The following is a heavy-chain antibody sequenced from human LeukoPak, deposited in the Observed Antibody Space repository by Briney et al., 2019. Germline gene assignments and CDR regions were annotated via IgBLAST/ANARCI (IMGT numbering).Heavy chain of an antibody. CDR3: ARVVRGVVTSNWFDP. CDR1: GDSLNTYY. CDR2: VASSGTS. D-gene: IGHD2-21*02. V-gene: IGHV4-59*01. Sequence: PSETLSLTCTVSGDSLNTYYWAWIRQTPGKELEWIAFVASSGTSNYNPSLKSRFIISIDPSKNQFSLAMTSVTPADTAVYYCARVVRGVVTSNWFDPWGQGTLVSVSS. J-gene: IGHJ5*02.